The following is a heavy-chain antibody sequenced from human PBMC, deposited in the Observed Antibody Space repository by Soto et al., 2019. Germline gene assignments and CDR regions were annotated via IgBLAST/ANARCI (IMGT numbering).Heavy chain of an antibody. J-gene: IGHJ5*02. Sequence: SETLSLTCTVSSAPVSSTTYTWGWIRQPPGKGLEWVASIYYGGSSYYNPSLNSRVTVSVDTSKNQFSLKLTSVTPADTALYYCARDHFDSSDYTTNWFDPWGQGTLVT. CDR1: SAPVSSTTYT. CDR2: IYYGGSS. CDR3: ARDHFDSSDYTTNWFDP. D-gene: IGHD3-22*01. V-gene: IGHV4-39*07.